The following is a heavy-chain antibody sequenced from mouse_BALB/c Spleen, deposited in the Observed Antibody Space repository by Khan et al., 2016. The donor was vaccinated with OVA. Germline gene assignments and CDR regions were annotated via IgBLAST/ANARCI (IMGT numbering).Heavy chain of an antibody. Sequence: VQLQQSGAELVKPGASVKLSCTASGFNITDNYRHWVKQRPEQGLEWIGRIDPANGNTEYDPKFQGKATITANTSSNTAYLQLSSLTSEDTAVYYCARWPRGYWGQGTTLTVSS. J-gene: IGHJ2*01. CDR2: IDPANGNT. CDR3: ARWPRGY. V-gene: IGHV14-3*02. CDR1: GFNITDNY.